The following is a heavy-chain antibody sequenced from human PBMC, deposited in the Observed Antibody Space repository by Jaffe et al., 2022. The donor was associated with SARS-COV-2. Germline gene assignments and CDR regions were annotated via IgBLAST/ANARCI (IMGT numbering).Heavy chain of an antibody. CDR1: GGSIATSTYY. D-gene: IGHD3-22*01. CDR3: ARHLRPDYSDSGGSAPDS. J-gene: IGHJ5*01. CDR2: IYYNGHT. Sequence: QLQLQESGPGLVKPSETLSLTCTVSGGSIATSTYYWGWIRQPPRKGLEWIGSIYYNGHTYYNPSLKSRVTISIDTSKNQFSLKLSSVTAADTAVYYCARHLRPDYSDSGGSAPDSWGQGTLVTVSS. V-gene: IGHV4-39*01.